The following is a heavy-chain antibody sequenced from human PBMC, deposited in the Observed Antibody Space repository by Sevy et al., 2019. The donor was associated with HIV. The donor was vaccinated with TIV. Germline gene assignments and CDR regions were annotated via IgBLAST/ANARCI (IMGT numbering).Heavy chain of an antibody. CDR3: ARVAVSYCTNDCYHRFDY. CDR1: GFSFSHYA. CDR2: ISYDGTYK. D-gene: IGHD2-8*01. Sequence: GGSLRLSCAVSGFSFSHYAFHWVRQAPGKGLEWVSLISYDGTYKYYADSVKGRFTISRDNSKNTLYLQRNSLRGNDTAVYYCARVAVSYCTNDCYHRFDYWGPGALVTDSS. V-gene: IGHV3-30-3*01. J-gene: IGHJ4*02.